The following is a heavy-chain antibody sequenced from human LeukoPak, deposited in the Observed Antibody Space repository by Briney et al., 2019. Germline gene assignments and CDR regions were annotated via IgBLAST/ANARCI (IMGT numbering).Heavy chain of an antibody. J-gene: IGHJ2*01. CDR1: TGSINNHY. CDR2: IHTTGTT. Sequence: SETLSLTCTVSTGSINNHYWSWIRQPPGGGLEWIGYIHTTGTTNYNPPLESRVTISVDTSSDQFSLNLRSVTAADTAVYYCVRLMVIGNWDWYFDLWGRGTLVTVSP. CDR3: VRLMVIGNWDWYFDL. V-gene: IGHV4-4*09. D-gene: IGHD3-22*01.